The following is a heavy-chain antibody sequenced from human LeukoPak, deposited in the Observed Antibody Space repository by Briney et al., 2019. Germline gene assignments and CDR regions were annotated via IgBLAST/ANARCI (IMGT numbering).Heavy chain of an antibody. D-gene: IGHD5-18*01. J-gene: IGHJ3*02. V-gene: IGHV5-51*01. Sequence: GESLKISCKGSGYSFTSYWIGWVRQMPGKGLEWMGTIYPGDSDTRYSPSFQGQVTISADKSISTAYLQWSSLKASDTAMYYCARPISSYGGHDAFDIWGQGTMVTVSS. CDR3: ARPISSYGGHDAFDI. CDR2: IYPGDSDT. CDR1: GYSFTSYW.